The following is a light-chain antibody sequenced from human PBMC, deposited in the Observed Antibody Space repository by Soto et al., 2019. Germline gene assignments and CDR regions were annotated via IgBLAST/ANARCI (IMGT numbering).Light chain of an antibody. J-gene: IGKJ1*01. Sequence: EIVMTQSPATLSVSPGERATLSCRASQSVSSNLAWDQQKPGQAPRLLIYGASTRATGIPARFSGSGSGTEFALSFSRVKSEEFAVYYCQYYSKSPRTFGQGTKVEI. CDR1: QSVSSN. CDR3: QYYSKSPRT. V-gene: IGKV3-15*01. CDR2: GAS.